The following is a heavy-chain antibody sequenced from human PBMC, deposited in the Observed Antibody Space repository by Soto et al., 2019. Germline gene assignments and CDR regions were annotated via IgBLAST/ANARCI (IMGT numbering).Heavy chain of an antibody. CDR1: GGSISSGDYY. V-gene: IGHV4-30-4*01. CDR3: AREGGGGYCTKGVCDKPYGMDV. D-gene: IGHD2-8*01. J-gene: IGHJ6*02. Sequence: KLSETLSLTCTVSGGSISSGDYYWSWIRQPPGKGLEWIGYIYYSGSTYYNPSLKSRVTISLDTSKNQFSLKLSSVTAADTAVYYCAREGGGGYCTKGVCDKPYGMDVWGQGTTVTVSS. CDR2: IYYSGST.